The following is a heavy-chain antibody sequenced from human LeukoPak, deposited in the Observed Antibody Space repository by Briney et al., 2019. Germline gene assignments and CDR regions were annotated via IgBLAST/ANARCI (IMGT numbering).Heavy chain of an antibody. Sequence: GGSLRLSCAASGFTFRSHDMSWVRRAPGKGLEWVSGISASGGSTFYADSVKGRFTISRDNSKNTLYLQMNGLRVGDTAVYYCVREGPRGLAFDIWGQGTMVTVSS. CDR3: VREGPRGLAFDI. J-gene: IGHJ3*02. D-gene: IGHD3/OR15-3a*01. V-gene: IGHV3-23*01. CDR1: GFTFRSHD. CDR2: ISASGGST.